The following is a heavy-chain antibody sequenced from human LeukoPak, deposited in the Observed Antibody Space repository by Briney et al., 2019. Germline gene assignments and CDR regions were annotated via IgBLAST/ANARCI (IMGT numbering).Heavy chain of an antibody. D-gene: IGHD6-19*01. Sequence: GASVKGSCRASGYTFTTNGISWVRQAPGQGLEWMAWISPYNGDTRYVQELQGRVTVTTDTSTSTAYMELTSLRSDDTAVYYCARLRGGIYSSRDAFDIWGQGTMVTVSS. J-gene: IGHJ3*02. V-gene: IGHV1-18*01. CDR2: ISPYNGDT. CDR1: GYTFTTNG. CDR3: ARLRGGIYSSRDAFDI.